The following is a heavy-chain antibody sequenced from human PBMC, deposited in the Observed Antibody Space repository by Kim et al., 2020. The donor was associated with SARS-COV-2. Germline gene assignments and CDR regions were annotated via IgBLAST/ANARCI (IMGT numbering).Heavy chain of an antibody. D-gene: IGHD4-17*01. V-gene: IGHV3-48*02. CDR3: ARDSRWTYAFDI. Sequence: YYADSVKGRFTISRDNAKNSLYLQMNSLRDEDTAVYYCARDSRWTYAFDIWGQGTMVTVSS. J-gene: IGHJ3*02.